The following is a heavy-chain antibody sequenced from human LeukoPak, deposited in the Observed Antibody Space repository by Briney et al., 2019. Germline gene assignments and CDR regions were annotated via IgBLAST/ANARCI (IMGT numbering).Heavy chain of an antibody. V-gene: IGHV4-4*09. CDR1: GGSISSYY. J-gene: IGHJ4*02. Sequence: SETLSLTCTVSGGSISSYYWSWIRQPPGKGLEWIGYIYTSGSTNYNPSLKSRVTISVDTSKNQFSLKLSSVTTADTAVYYCASGILSSGWYYLDYWGQGTLVTVSS. CDR3: ASGILSSGWYYLDY. CDR2: IYTSGST. D-gene: IGHD6-19*01.